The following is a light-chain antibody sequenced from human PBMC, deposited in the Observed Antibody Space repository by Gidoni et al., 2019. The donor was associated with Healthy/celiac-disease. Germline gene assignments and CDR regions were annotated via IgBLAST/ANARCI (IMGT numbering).Light chain of an antibody. CDR3: QQYYNTPPFT. V-gene: IGKV1-39*01. Sequence: DIQMTQSPSSLSASVGDRVTITCQASQSISSYLNWYQQKPGKAPKLLIYDASSLQSGVPSRFSGSGSGTDFTLTISSLQPEDIATYYCQQYYNTPPFTFGPGTKVEIK. CDR1: QSISSY. J-gene: IGKJ3*01. CDR2: DAS.